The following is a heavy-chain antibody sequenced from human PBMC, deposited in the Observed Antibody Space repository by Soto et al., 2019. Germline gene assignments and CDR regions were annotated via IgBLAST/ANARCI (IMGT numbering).Heavy chain of an antibody. Sequence: ASVNVSCKASGYTFIDYYMHWVRQAPGQGFEWMGRISPRSGGTNYAQKFQGRVTMTWDTSLNTAYMELSSLISEDTAVYYCARPPGYISDWYYFDLWGQGTLVTVSS. D-gene: IGHD3-9*01. J-gene: IGHJ4*02. CDR2: ISPRSGGT. CDR1: GYTFIDYY. V-gene: IGHV1-2*02. CDR3: ARPPGYISDWYYFDL.